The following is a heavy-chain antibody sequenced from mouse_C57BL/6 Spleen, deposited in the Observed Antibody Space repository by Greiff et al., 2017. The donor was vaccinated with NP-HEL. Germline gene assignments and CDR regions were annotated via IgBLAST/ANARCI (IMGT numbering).Heavy chain of an antibody. V-gene: IGHV5-9-1*02. CDR2: ISSGGDYI. D-gene: IGHD1-1*01. Sequence: DVMLVESGEGLVKPGGSLKLSCAASGFTFSSYAMSWVRQTPEKRLEWVAYISSGGDYIYYADTVKGRFTISRGNARNTLYLQMSSLKSEDTAMYYCTRDRNYYGSRNYAMDYWGQGTSVTVSS. CDR3: TRDRNYYGSRNYAMDY. CDR1: GFTFSSYA. J-gene: IGHJ4*01.